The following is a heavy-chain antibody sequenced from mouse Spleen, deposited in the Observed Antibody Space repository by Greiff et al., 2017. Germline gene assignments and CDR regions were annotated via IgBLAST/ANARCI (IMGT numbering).Heavy chain of an antibody. CDR1: GFTFSSYA. CDR2: ISSGGSYT. D-gene: IGHD4-1*01. J-gene: IGHJ2*01. V-gene: IGHV5-9-3*01. CDR3: ARHGTFFDY. Sequence: EVKLVESGGGLVKPGGSLKLSCAASGFTFSSYAMSWVRQTPEKRLEWVATISSGGSYTYYPDSVKGRFTISRDNAKNTLYLQMSSLRSEDTAMYYCARHGTFFDYWGQGTTLTVSS.